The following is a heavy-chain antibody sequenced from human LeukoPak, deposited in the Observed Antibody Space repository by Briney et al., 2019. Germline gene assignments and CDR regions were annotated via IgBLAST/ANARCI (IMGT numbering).Heavy chain of an antibody. CDR3: ARVFVGENFDY. D-gene: IGHD1-14*01. Sequence: GGSLRLSCAASGFTFSSYTMSWVRQAPGKGLEWVSSVSSSSTYIYYADSVKGRFTISRDNAKNSLYLQMNSLRAEDTAVYFCARVFVGENFDYWGRGTLVTVSS. CDR2: VSSSSTYI. CDR1: GFTFSSYT. V-gene: IGHV3-21*01. J-gene: IGHJ4*02.